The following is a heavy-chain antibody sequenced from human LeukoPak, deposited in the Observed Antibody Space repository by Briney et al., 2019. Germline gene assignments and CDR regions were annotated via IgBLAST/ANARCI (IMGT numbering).Heavy chain of an antibody. J-gene: IGHJ4*02. CDR1: GFTFSSYG. CDR3: AKNRDSSGYLFDY. V-gene: IGHV3-30*18. CDR2: ISYDGSNK. D-gene: IGHD3-22*01. Sequence: GGSLRFSCAASGFTFSSYGMHWVRQAPGKGLEWVAVISYDGSNKYYADSVKGRFTISRDNSKNTLYLQMNSLRAEDTAVYYCAKNRDSSGYLFDYWGQGTLVTVSS.